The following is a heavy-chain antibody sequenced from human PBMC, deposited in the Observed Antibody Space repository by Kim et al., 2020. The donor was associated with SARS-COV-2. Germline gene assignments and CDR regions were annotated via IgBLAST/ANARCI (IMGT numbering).Heavy chain of an antibody. V-gene: IGHV3-9*01. CDR2: ISWNSGSI. D-gene: IGHD2-15*01. CDR1: GFTFDDYA. Sequence: GGSLRLSCAASGFTFDDYAMHWVRQAPGKGLEWVSGISWNSGSIGYADSVKGRFTISRDNAKNSLYLQMNSLRAEDTALYYCAKDVRYGGKEGFDYWGQG. J-gene: IGHJ4*02. CDR3: AKDVRYGGKEGFDY.